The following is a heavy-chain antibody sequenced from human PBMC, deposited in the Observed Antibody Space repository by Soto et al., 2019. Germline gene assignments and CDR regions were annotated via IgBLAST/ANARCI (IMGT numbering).Heavy chain of an antibody. V-gene: IGHV4-30-4*01. CDR1: GGSSSSGDYC. CDR2: IHPGGNI. Sequence: QVQLRESGPGLVEPSQTLSLTCTVSGGSSSSGDYCWSWIRQSPGLGLEWIGHIHPGGNIYTNPSLKRRVTLSGDTSKNQFSLKLNSMTAADTAMYYCASGPGGDKIDSWGQGTLVTVTS. CDR3: ASGPGGDKIDS. D-gene: IGHD2-21*02. J-gene: IGHJ4*02.